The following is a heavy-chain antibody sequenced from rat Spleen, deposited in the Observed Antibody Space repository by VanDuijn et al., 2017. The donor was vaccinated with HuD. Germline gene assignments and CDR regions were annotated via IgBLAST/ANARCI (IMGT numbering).Heavy chain of an antibody. D-gene: IGHD2-5*01. Sequence: EVQLVESGGGLVPPGRSLELSCAASGFTFSDYTMAGVRQAPKKGLEWVAAIIYDGSNTFYRDSVKGRFTISRDNAKSTLYLQMDSLRSEDTAIYYCARGGYFRYWGQGVMVTVSS. J-gene: IGHJ2*01. CDR3: ARGGYFRY. CDR1: GFTFSDYT. V-gene: IGHV5-17*01. CDR2: IIYDGSNT.